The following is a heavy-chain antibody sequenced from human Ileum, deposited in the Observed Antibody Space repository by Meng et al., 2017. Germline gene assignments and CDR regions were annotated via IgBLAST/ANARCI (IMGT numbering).Heavy chain of an antibody. CDR1: GFTFSSYW. Sequence: GESLKISCAASGFTFSSYWMHWVRQAPGKGLVWVSRINTDGSSTSYADSVKGRFTISRDNAKNTLYLQMNSLRPEDTAVYYCAEVSSSAFDIWGPGTMVTVSS. CDR3: AEVSSSAFDI. D-gene: IGHD6-19*01. CDR2: INTDGSST. J-gene: IGHJ3*02. V-gene: IGHV3-74*01.